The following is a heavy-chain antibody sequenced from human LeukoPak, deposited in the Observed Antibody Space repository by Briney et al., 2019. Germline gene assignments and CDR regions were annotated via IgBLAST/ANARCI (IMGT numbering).Heavy chain of an antibody. CDR2: INPNSGNT. Sequence: ASVKVSCKASGYTFTGYYMHWVRQAPGQGLEWMGWINPNSGNTGYAQKFQGRVTITRNTSISTAYMELSSLRSEDTAVYYCARGKYGGKGPFRYWGQGTLVTVSS. CDR3: ARGKYGGKGPFRY. J-gene: IGHJ4*02. D-gene: IGHD4-23*01. V-gene: IGHV1-8*03. CDR1: GYTFTGYY.